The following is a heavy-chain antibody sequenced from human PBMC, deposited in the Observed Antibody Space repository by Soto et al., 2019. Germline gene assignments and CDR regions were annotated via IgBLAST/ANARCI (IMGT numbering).Heavy chain of an antibody. J-gene: IGHJ4*02. CDR2: IYSSASDT. D-gene: IGHD5-18*01. CDR3: AKGGYTFAYE. CDR1: GFTVSNNY. V-gene: IGHV3-53*01. Sequence: PGGSLRLSCAASGFTVSNNYMTWVRQAPGKGLEWVSFIYSSASDTLYADSVKGRFTISRDNSQNTLFLQMTSLRADDTAVYYCAKGGYTFAYEWGQGALVTVSS.